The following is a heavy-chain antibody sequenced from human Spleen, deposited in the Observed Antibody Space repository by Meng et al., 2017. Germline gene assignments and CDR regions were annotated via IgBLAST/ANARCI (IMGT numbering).Heavy chain of an antibody. D-gene: IGHD6-13*01. CDR2: INPKSGDT. V-gene: IGHV1-2*06. CDR3: ARDEDISAAGKLFGDY. J-gene: IGHJ4*02. Sequence: QVQRVTSGAEVKKPGASVKVSGKASGYTFTSYGISWVRQAPGQWLEWMERINPKSGDTHYAQKVQARVTMTGDTSISTAYMELSGLRSDDTAMYYCARDEDISAAGKLFGDYWGQGTLVTVSS. CDR1: GYTFTSYG.